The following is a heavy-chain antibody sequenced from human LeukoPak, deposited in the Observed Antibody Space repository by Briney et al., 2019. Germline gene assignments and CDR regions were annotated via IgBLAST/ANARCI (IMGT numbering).Heavy chain of an antibody. J-gene: IGHJ3*02. CDR1: GFTFSSYG. V-gene: IGHV3-23*01. D-gene: IGHD3-22*01. CDR3: ARLADDSSGYDAFDI. CDR2: ISGSGGST. Sequence: GGSLRLSCAASGFTFSSYGMSWVRQAPGKGLEWVSAISGSGGSTYYADSVKGRFTISRDNAKNSLYLQMNSLRAEDTAVYYCARLADDSSGYDAFDIWGQGTMVTVSS.